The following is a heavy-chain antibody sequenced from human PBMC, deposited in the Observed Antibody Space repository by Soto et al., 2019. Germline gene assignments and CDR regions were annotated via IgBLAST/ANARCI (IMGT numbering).Heavy chain of an antibody. Sequence: PSETLSLTCTVSGGSIISGDYYWSWIRQPPGKGLEWIGYISNSGSTYYNPSLRSRLTVSVDTSKNQVSLNLTSVTAADTAVYYCARWLRLRSPPQYYYYGMDVWGQGTTVTVSS. V-gene: IGHV4-30-4*01. D-gene: IGHD5-12*01. CDR2: ISNSGST. J-gene: IGHJ6*02. CDR1: GGSIISGDYY. CDR3: ARWLRLRSPPQYYYYGMDV.